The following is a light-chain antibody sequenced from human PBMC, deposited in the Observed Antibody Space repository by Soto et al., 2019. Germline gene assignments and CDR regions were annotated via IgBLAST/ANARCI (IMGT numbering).Light chain of an antibody. CDR3: TSYSRTSTLVI. J-gene: IGLJ1*01. CDR2: NVS. V-gene: IGLV2-14*03. Sequence: QSALTQPASVSGSPGQSITVSCTGTSSDVGGSNFVSWFQQHPDKAPKLIISNVSVRPSGVSDRFSGSKSGDTASLTISGLQAEDEGDYYCTSYSRTSTLVIFGTGTKVTVL. CDR1: SSDVGGSNF.